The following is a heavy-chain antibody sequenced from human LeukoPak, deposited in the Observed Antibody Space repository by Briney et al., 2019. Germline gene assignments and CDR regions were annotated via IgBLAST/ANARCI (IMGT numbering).Heavy chain of an antibody. D-gene: IGHD3-10*01. Sequence: GGSLRLSCAASGFTFSSYGMHWVRQAPGKGLEWVAVIWYGGSNKYYADSVKGRFTISRDNSKNTLYLQMNSLRAEDTAVYYCARGYGSGNDFDYWGQGTLVTVSS. V-gene: IGHV3-33*01. CDR3: ARGYGSGNDFDY. CDR2: IWYGGSNK. CDR1: GFTFSSYG. J-gene: IGHJ4*02.